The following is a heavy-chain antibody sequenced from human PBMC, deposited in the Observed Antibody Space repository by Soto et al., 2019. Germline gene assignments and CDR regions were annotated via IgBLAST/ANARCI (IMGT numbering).Heavy chain of an antibody. D-gene: IGHD6-19*01. CDR3: ARDPVLVQWLVPAAFDI. Sequence: PSETLSLTCTVSGGSVSSGSYYWSWIRQPPGRGLEWIGYIYYSGSTNYNPSLKSRVTISVDTSKNQFSLKLSSVTAADTAVYYCARDPVLVQWLVPAAFDIWGQGTMVTVSS. V-gene: IGHV4-61*01. J-gene: IGHJ3*02. CDR2: IYYSGST. CDR1: GGSVSSGSYY.